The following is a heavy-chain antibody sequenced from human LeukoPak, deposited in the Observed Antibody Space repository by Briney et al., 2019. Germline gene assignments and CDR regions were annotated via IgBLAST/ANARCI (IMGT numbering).Heavy chain of an antibody. CDR3: AKDYYDSSGLSGYFDY. Sequence: GGSLRLSCAASGFTFSSYAMSWVRQAPGKGLEWGSGISGSGGSTYYADSVKGRFTISRDNSKNTLYLQMNSLRAEDTAVYYCAKDYYDSSGLSGYFDYWGQGTLVTVSS. CDR2: ISGSGGST. V-gene: IGHV3-23*01. J-gene: IGHJ4*02. D-gene: IGHD3-22*01. CDR1: GFTFSSYA.